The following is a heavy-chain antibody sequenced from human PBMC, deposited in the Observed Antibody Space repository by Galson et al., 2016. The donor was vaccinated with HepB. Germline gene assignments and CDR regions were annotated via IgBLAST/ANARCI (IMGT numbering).Heavy chain of an antibody. CDR1: GFTFSSYG. CDR2: IWYDGSSK. J-gene: IGHJ6*02. Sequence: SLRLSCAASGFTFSSYGMHWVRQAPGKGLEWVAIIWYDGSSKYYADSVKGRFTISRDNSKNTLYLQMNSLRAEDTAVYYCARVGLGVTAMPGDYYGMDVWGQGTTVTVSS. CDR3: ARVGLGVTAMPGDYYGMDV. V-gene: IGHV3-33*01. D-gene: IGHD2-21*02.